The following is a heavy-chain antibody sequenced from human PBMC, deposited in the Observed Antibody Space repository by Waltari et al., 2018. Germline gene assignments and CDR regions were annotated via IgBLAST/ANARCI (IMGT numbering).Heavy chain of an antibody. D-gene: IGHD4-17*01. J-gene: IGHJ4*02. CDR1: GYSFTSYW. CDR2: TDPSDSYT. V-gene: IGHV5-10-1*03. Sequence: EVQLVQSGAEVKKPGESLRISCKGSGYSFTSYWISWVRQMHGKGLEWMGKTDPSDSYTNYSPSFQGHVTISADKSISTAYLQCSSLKASDTAIYYCARRKDYGGNLFDYWGQGTLVTVSS. CDR3: ARRKDYGGNLFDY.